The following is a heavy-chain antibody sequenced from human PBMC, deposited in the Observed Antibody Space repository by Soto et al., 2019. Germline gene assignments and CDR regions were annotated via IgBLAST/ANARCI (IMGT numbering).Heavy chain of an antibody. CDR3: AKDTGGGVTIVDY. CDR2: ISWNSNNI. Sequence: EVQLVESGGGLVQPGRSLRLSCTASGFIFDEHAMHWVRQAPGKGLEWVSGISWNSNNIGYVDSVKGRFTISRDNAKNSLYLQMNSLRAEDTAFYYCAKDTGGGVTIVDYWGQGTLVTVSS. D-gene: IGHD4-17*01. V-gene: IGHV3-9*01. J-gene: IGHJ4*02. CDR1: GFIFDEHA.